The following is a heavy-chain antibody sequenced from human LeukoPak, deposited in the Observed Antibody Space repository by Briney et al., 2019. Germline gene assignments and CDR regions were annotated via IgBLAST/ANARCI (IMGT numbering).Heavy chain of an antibody. V-gene: IGHV4-4*07. J-gene: IGHJ3*02. D-gene: IGHD2-2*01. CDR1: GGSISSYY. CDR3: ARDYCSSTSCYAYDAFDI. Sequence: SETLSLTCTVSGGSISSYYSSWIRQPAGKGLEWIGRIYTSGSTNYNPSLKSRVTMSVDTSKNQFSLKLSSVTAADTAVYYCARDYCSSTSCYAYDAFDIWGQGTMVTVSS. CDR2: IYTSGST.